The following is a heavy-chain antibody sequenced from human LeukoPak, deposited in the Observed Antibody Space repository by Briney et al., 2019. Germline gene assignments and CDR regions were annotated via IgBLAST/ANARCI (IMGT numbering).Heavy chain of an antibody. CDR3: ARVGYYDSSGYYDY. Sequence: ASVKVSCKTSGYTCTDYYMHWVRQAPGQGLEWMGRINPNSGGTNYAQKFQGRVTMTRDTSVSTAYMELSGLRSDDTAVYYCARVGYYDSSGYYDYWGQGALVTVSS. V-gene: IGHV1-2*06. D-gene: IGHD3-22*01. CDR2: INPNSGGT. J-gene: IGHJ4*02. CDR1: GYTCTDYY.